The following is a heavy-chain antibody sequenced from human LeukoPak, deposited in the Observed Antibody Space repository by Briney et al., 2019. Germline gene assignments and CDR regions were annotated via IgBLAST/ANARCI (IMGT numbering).Heavy chain of an antibody. CDR3: AKGYCRGISCYSDY. V-gene: IGHV3-23*01. CDR2: ISGSGGST. CDR1: GFTFSSYA. Sequence: PGGSLRLSCAASGFTFSSYAMSWVRQAPGKGGEWGSGISGSGGSTYYADSVKGRFTISRDNSKNTLYLQMNSLRAEDTAVYYCAKGYCRGISCYSDYWGQGTLVTVSS. J-gene: IGHJ4*02. D-gene: IGHD2-2*02.